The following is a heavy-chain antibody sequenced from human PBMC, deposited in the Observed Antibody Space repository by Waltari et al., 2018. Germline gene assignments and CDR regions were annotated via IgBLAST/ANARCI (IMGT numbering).Heavy chain of an antibody. J-gene: IGHJ2*01. V-gene: IGHV1-8*01. CDR1: GYAFNTYD. CDR3: VRDASYPHWFYGL. CDR2: MNPNSENR. Sequence: QVQLVQSGAEVREPGASVKVSCMASGYAFNTYDINWVRQAPGRRLEWMGWMNPNSENRGYAQQFQGRLIMTSNSAIGTAYMELTSLTSDDTAVYYCVRDASYPHWFYGLWGRGTLVTVSS.